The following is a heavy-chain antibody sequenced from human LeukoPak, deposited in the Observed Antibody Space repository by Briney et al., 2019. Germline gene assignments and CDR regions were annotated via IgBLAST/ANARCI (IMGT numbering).Heavy chain of an antibody. J-gene: IGHJ4*02. V-gene: IGHV3-7*03. CDR1: GFTFSSYW. D-gene: IGHD3-9*01. Sequence: GGSLRLSCAASGFTFSSYWMSWVRQAPGKGLEGVANIKQDGSEKYYVDSVKGRFTISRDNAKNSLYLQMNSLRAEDTAVYYCARDEIALTGYAFSNWGQGTLVTVSS. CDR3: ARDEIALTGYAFSN. CDR2: IKQDGSEK.